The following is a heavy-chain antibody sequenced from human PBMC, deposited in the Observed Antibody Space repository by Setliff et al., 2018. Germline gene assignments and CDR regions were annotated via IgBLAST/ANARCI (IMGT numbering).Heavy chain of an antibody. Sequence: SETLSLTCAVSGGSISSSNWWSWVRQPPGKGLEWIGEIYHSGSTNYNPSLKSRVTISVDTSKNQFSLKLSSVTAADTAVYYCASVVEDYYDSSGYFLPSYYFDYWGQGTLVTVSS. CDR3: ASVVEDYYDSSGYFLPSYYFDY. D-gene: IGHD3-22*01. CDR1: GGSISSSNW. V-gene: IGHV4-4*02. CDR2: IYHSGST. J-gene: IGHJ4*02.